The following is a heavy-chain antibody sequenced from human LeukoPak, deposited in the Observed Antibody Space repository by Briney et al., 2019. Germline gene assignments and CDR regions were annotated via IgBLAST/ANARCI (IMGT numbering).Heavy chain of an antibody. CDR3: ARGDGLTAVAGTGWFDP. V-gene: IGHV3-13*01. CDR2: IGTAGDT. CDR1: GFTFSSYD. Sequence: GGSLRLSCAASGFTFSSYDMHWVRQATGKGLEWVSAIGTAGDTYYPGSVKGRSTISRENAKNSLYLQTNSLRAGDTAVYYCARGDGLTAVAGTGWFDPWGQGTLVTVSS. D-gene: IGHD6-19*01. J-gene: IGHJ5*02.